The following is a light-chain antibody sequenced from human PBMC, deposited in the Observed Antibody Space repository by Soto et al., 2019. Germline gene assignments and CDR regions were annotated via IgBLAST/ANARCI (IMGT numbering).Light chain of an antibody. J-gene: IGKJ4*01. CDR1: QSVSSSF. CDR3: QQYGSSPT. Sequence: EIVLTQTPGTLSLSPGERATLSCRASQSVSSSFLAWYQQKPGQAPRLLIYGTSSRATGIPDRFSGSGSGTDFTLTISGLEPEDFAVYSCQQYGSSPTFGGGTKVDI. V-gene: IGKV3-20*01. CDR2: GTS.